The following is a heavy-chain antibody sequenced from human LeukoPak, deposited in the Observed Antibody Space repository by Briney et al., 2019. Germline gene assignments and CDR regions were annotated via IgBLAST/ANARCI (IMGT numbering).Heavy chain of an antibody. Sequence: PGGSLRLSCAASGFTFSNAWMSWVRQAPGKGLEWVGRIKSKTDGGTTDYAAHVKGRFTISRDDSKNTLYLQMNSLKTEDTTVYYCTTDLYYDYVWGSYRHFDYWGQGTLVTVSS. CDR3: TTDLYYDYVWGSYRHFDY. CDR1: GFTFSNAW. J-gene: IGHJ4*02. V-gene: IGHV3-15*01. D-gene: IGHD3-16*02. CDR2: IKSKTDGGTT.